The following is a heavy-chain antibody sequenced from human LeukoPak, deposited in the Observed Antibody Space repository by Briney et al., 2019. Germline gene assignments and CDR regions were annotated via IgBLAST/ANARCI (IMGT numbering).Heavy chain of an antibody. J-gene: IGHJ6*02. Sequence: ASVKVSCKASGYTFTSYGITWVRQAPGQGLEWMGWISAYNGNTNYAQKLQGRVTMTTDTSTSTAYMELRSLRSDDTAVYYCAKGNYYDGSGPNYYYYGMDVWGQGTLVTVSS. V-gene: IGHV1-18*01. D-gene: IGHD3-22*01. CDR3: AKGNYYDGSGPNYYYYGMDV. CDR1: GYTFTSYG. CDR2: ISAYNGNT.